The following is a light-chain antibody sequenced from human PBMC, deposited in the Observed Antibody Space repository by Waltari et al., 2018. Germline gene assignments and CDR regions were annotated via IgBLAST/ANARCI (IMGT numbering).Light chain of an antibody. CDR3: SAYGGTNTFGL. V-gene: IGLV2-11*01. CDR2: DVN. J-gene: IGLJ2*01. Sequence: QSAPTQPRSVSGSPGRSVTISCTVSTSDLGTYNYLPWYQQHAGRAPKLLIYDVNERPSGVPDRFSGSKSGNTAFLTISGLQADDEGDYYCSAYGGTNTFGLFGGGTKLTVL. CDR1: TSDLGTYNY.